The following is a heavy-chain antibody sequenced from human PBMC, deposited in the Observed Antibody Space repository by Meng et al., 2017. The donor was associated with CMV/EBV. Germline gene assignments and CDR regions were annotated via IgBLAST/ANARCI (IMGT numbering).Heavy chain of an antibody. D-gene: IGHD2-2*01. Sequence: SDTLSPTCAVPGYPSISGYYSGWIRQPPGKGLEWIGSIYHSGTIYHSESTYYNPSLKSRVTISVDTSKNQFTLKLSSVTAADTAVYYCARECSSTSCYLYWGQGTLVTVSS. J-gene: IGHJ4*02. CDR3: ARECSSTSCYLY. CDR1: GYPSISGYY. CDR2: IYHSGTIYHSEST. V-gene: IGHV4-38-2*02.